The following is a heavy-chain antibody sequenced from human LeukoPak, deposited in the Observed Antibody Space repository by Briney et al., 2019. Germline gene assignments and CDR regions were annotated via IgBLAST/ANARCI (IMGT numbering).Heavy chain of an antibody. V-gene: IGHV3-23*01. Sequence: GGSLRLSCAASGFTFISYAMSWVRQAPGKGLEWVSAISGGGDTTYYADSVGGRFTISRDNSKNTMYLQMNSLRAEDTAVYYCARLVTGHAFDIWGQGTMVTISS. J-gene: IGHJ3*02. CDR3: ARLVTGHAFDI. D-gene: IGHD3-10*01. CDR1: GFTFISYA. CDR2: ISGGGDTT.